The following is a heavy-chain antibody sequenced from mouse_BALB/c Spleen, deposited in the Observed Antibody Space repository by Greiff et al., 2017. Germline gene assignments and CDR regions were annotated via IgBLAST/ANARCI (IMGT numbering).Heavy chain of an antibody. CDR3: TRETGTRYFDY. CDR1: GYSFTSYW. J-gene: IGHJ2*01. D-gene: IGHD4-1*01. V-gene: IGHV1-5*01. Sequence: VQLQQSGTVLARPGASVKMSCKASGYSFTSYWMHWVKQRPGQGLEWIGAIYPGNSDTSYNQKFKGKAKLTAVTSASTAYMELSSLTNEDSAVYYCTRETGTRYFDYWGQGTTLTVSS. CDR2: IYPGNSDT.